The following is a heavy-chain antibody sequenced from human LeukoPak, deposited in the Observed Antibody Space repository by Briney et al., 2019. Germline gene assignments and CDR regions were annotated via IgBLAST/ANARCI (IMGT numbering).Heavy chain of an antibody. J-gene: IGHJ3*02. CDR3: ARADSSGYQAFDI. V-gene: IGHV4-34*01. CDR1: GGSFSGYY. Sequence: NPSETLSLTCAVYGGSFSGYYWSWIRQPPGKGLEWIGEINHSGSTNYNPSLKSRVTISVDTSKNQFSLKLSSVTAADTAVYYCARADSSGYQAFDIWGQGTMVTVSS. D-gene: IGHD3-22*01. CDR2: INHSGST.